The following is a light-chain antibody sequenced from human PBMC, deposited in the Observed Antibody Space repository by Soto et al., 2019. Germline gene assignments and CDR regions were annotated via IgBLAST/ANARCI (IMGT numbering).Light chain of an antibody. V-gene: IGLV2-14*01. Sequence: QSALTQPASVSGSPGQSITISCTGTSSDVGGYNYVSWYQQHPGKAPKLMIYEVSNRPSGVSNRFSGSKSGNTASLTISGRQAEDEADYYCSSYTSSSTLVFGTGTKLTAL. CDR3: SSYTSSSTLV. CDR1: SSDVGGYNY. J-gene: IGLJ1*01. CDR2: EVS.